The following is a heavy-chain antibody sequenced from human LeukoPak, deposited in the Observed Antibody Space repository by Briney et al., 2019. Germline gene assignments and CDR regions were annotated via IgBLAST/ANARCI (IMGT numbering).Heavy chain of an antibody. D-gene: IGHD2-15*01. J-gene: IGHJ4*02. CDR1: GFTFSSYA. Sequence: GGSLRLSCAVSGFTFSSYAMSWVRLAPGKGLEWVSAISGSGGNTYYADSVKGRFTISRDNSKNTLYLQMNSLRAEDTAVYYCAKVPRYCSGGSCYAGYFEYWGQGTLVTVSS. CDR2: ISGSGGNT. V-gene: IGHV3-23*01. CDR3: AKVPRYCSGGSCYAGYFEY.